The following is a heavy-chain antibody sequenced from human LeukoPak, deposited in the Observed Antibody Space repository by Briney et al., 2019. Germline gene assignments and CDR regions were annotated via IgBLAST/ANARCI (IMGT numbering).Heavy chain of an antibody. D-gene: IGHD3-10*01. CDR1: GFTFGDYA. CDR3: PRDALLWFGELSPDY. J-gene: IGHJ4*02. CDR2: ISSKAYGGTT. Sequence: GGSLRLSCTASGFTFGDYAMSWFRQALGKGLEWVGFISSKAYGGTTEYAATVKGRFTISRDDSKSIAYLQMNSLKTGDTAVYDCPRDALLWFGELSPDYWGQGTLVTVSS. V-gene: IGHV3-49*03.